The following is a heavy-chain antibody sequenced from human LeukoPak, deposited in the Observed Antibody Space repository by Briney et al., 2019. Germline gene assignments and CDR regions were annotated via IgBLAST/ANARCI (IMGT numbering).Heavy chain of an antibody. CDR1: GFTFSTYE. J-gene: IGHJ4*02. Sequence: PGGSLRLSCAASGFTFSTYEMTWVRLAPGKGLEWVSYISSIGSTIYYADSLEGRFTISRDNAKNSLYLQMNSPRAEDTAVYYCARSGQWLYHFDFWGQGTLVTVSS. CDR3: ARSGQWLYHFDF. CDR2: ISSIGSTI. D-gene: IGHD6-19*01. V-gene: IGHV3-48*03.